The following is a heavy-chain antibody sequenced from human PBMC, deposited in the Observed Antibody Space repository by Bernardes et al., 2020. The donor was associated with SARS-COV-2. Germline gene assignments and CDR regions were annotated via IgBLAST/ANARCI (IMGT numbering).Heavy chain of an antibody. CDR2: IYYSGST. D-gene: IGHD2-2*01. J-gene: IGHJ5*02. Sequence: ETLSLTCTVSGGSISSSSYYWGWIRQPPGKGLEWIGSIYYSGSTYYNPSLKSRVTISVDTSKNQFSLKLSSVTAADTAVYYCARDEYRLSLAPDPWGQGTLVTVSS. V-gene: IGHV4-39*07. CDR1: GGSISSSSYY. CDR3: ARDEYRLSLAPDP.